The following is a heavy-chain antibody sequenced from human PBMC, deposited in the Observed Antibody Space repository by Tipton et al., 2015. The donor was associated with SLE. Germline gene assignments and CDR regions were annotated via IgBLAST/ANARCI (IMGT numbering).Heavy chain of an antibody. CDR2: IYTSGST. Sequence: LRLSCTVSGGSISSYYWSWIRQPPGKGLEWIGYIYTSGSTNYNPSLKSRVTISVDTSKNQFSLKLSSVTAADTAVYYCAGGANYYDSSGYYGYWGQGTLVTVSS. CDR3: AGGANYYDSSGYYGY. D-gene: IGHD3-22*01. CDR1: GGSISSYY. V-gene: IGHV4-4*08. J-gene: IGHJ4*02.